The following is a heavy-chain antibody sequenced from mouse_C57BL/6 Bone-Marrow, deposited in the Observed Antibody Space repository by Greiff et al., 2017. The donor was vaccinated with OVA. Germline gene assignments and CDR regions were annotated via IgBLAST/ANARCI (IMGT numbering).Heavy chain of an antibody. Sequence: VQLKQSEPELVKPGASVKISCKASGYSFTDYNMNWVKQSNGKSLEWIGVINPNYGTTSYNQKFKGKATLTVDQSSSTAYMQLNSLTSEDSAVYYCARSGGLRRKYAMDYWGQGTSVTVSS. J-gene: IGHJ4*01. CDR2: INPNYGTT. CDR3: ARSGGLRRKYAMDY. D-gene: IGHD2-4*01. V-gene: IGHV1-39*01. CDR1: GYSFTDYN.